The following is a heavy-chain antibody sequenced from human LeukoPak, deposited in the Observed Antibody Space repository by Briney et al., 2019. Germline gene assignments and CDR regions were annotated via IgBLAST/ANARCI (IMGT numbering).Heavy chain of an antibody. CDR2: IHYSGRA. V-gene: IGHV4-59*01. Sequence: SETLSLTCSVSGGSISGYYWTWVRQPPGKGLEWIGQIHYSGRADYNPSLKSRITMSVDTSRNPISLKLSSVTAADTAFYYCVRFGVNYDMDVWGQGTTVTVFS. D-gene: IGHD3-16*01. CDR3: VRFGVNYDMDV. CDR1: GGSISGYY. J-gene: IGHJ6*02.